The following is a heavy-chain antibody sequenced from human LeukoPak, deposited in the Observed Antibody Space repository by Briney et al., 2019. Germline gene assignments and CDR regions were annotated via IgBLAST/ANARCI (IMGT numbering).Heavy chain of an antibody. J-gene: IGHJ4*02. V-gene: IGHV1-2*02. D-gene: IGHD3-22*01. CDR1: GYTFTGYY. Sequence: ASVKVFCKASGYTFTGYYMHWVRQAPGQGLEWMGWINPNSGGTNYAQKFQGRVTMTRDTSISTAYMELSRLRSDDTAVYYCARVRHDYDSSGYELDYWGQGTPVTVSS. CDR3: ARVRHDYDSSGYELDY. CDR2: INPNSGGT.